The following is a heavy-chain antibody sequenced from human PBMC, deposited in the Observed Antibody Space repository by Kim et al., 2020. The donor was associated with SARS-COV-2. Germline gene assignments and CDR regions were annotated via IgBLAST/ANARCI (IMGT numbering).Heavy chain of an antibody. CDR3: ASSASWYGDAFDI. CDR2: IYHSGST. Sequence: SETLSLTCAVSGGSISSGGYSWSWIRQPPGKGLEWIGYIYHSGSTYYNPSLKSRVTISVDRSKNQFSLKLSSVTAADTAVYYCASSASWYGDAFDIWGQGTMVTVSS. CDR1: GGSISSGGYS. D-gene: IGHD6-13*01. J-gene: IGHJ3*02. V-gene: IGHV4-30-2*01.